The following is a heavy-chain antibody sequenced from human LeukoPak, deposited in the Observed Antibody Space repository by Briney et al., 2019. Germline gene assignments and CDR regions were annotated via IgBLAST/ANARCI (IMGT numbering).Heavy chain of an antibody. CDR1: GYTFTSYG. CDR3: ARVLRYKGGRWYSGSYPVPDY. Sequence: GASVKVSCKASGYTFTSYGISWVRQAPGQGLEWMGWISAYNGNTNYAQKLQGRVTMTTDTSTSTAYMELRSLRSDDTAVYYCARVLRYKGGRWYSGSYPVPDYWGQGTLVTVSS. D-gene: IGHD1-26*01. V-gene: IGHV1-18*01. J-gene: IGHJ4*02. CDR2: ISAYNGNT.